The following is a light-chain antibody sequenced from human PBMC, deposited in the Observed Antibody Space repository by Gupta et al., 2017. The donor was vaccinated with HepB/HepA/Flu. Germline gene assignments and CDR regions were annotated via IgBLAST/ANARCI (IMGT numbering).Light chain of an antibody. CDR2: GAS. J-gene: IGKJ1*01. V-gene: IGKV3-20*01. CDR1: QSLSSNY. Sequence: EIVLTQSPGTLALSPGERATPSCRASQSLSSNYLAWYQQKPGQAPRLLIYGASSRATGIPDRFSGSGSGTDFTLTITRREPEDFAVYYCHHNVNSPRTFGQGTKVDIK. CDR3: HHNVNSPRT.